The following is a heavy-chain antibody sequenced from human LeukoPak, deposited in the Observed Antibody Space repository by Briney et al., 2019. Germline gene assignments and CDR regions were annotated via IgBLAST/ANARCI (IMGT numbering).Heavy chain of an antibody. Sequence: SGGSLRLSCAASRFTFSSYSMNWVRQAPGKGLEWVSSISSSSSYIYYADSVKGRFTISRDNAKNSLYLQMNSLRAEDTAIYYCATYRQVLLPFESWGQGTLVTVSS. CDR1: RFTFSSYS. J-gene: IGHJ4*02. D-gene: IGHD2-8*02. CDR3: ATYRQVLLPFES. V-gene: IGHV3-21*04. CDR2: ISSSSSYI.